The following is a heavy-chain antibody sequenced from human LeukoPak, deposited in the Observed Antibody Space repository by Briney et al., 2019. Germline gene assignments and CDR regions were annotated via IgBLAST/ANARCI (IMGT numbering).Heavy chain of an antibody. J-gene: IGHJ4*02. CDR3: AKDGKYYYGSGSNIDY. Sequence: GGSLRLSCAASGFTLSVYEMHWIRQPPGKGLDWVSAISGSGGSTYYADSAKGRFTISRDNSKNTLYLQMNSLRAEDTAVYDCAKDGKYYYGSGSNIDYWGQGTLVTVSS. CDR2: ISGSGGST. CDR1: GFTLSVYE. V-gene: IGHV3-23*01. D-gene: IGHD3-10*01.